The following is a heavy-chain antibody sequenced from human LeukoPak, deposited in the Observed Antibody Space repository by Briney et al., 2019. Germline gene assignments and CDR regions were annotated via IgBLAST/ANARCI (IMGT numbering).Heavy chain of an antibody. J-gene: IGHJ4*02. D-gene: IGHD2/OR15-2a*01. V-gene: IGHV3-23*01. Sequence: GGSLRLSCATSGFTISVYAMSWVRQAPGKGLEWVSDSVKGRFTISRGNSKNTLYLLMNELSAEDTAVYYCAKSHSLEYRGYFDYWGQGTLVTVSS. CDR1: GFTISVYA. CDR3: AKSHSLEYRGYFDY.